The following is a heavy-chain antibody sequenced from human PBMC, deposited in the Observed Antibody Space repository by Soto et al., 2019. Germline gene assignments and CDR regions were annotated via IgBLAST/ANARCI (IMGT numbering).Heavy chain of an antibody. Sequence: QVQLVQSGAEVKKPGSSVKVSCKASGGTFSSYAISWVRQAPGQGLEWMGGIIPIFGTANYAQKFQGRVTITADESTSTAYMELGSRSSEDTDVYYCATAAARNYYFWMYVWGQGTTVTVSS. J-gene: IGHJ6*02. CDR1: GGTFSSYA. CDR3: ATAAARNYYFWMYV. V-gene: IGHV1-69*12. CDR2: IIPIFGTA.